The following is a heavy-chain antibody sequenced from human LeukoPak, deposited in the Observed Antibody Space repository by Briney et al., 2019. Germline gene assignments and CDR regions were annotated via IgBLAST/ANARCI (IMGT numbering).Heavy chain of an antibody. CDR1: GGSISSSSYY. J-gene: IGHJ6*03. Sequence: SETLSLTCTVSGGSISSSSYYWGWIRQPPGKGLEWIGSIYYSGSTYHNPSLKSRVTISVDTSKNQFSLKLSSVTAADTAVYYCAKQIYYYYYMDVWGKGTTVTVSS. V-gene: IGHV4-39*01. CDR3: AKQIYYYYYMDV. CDR2: IYYSGST.